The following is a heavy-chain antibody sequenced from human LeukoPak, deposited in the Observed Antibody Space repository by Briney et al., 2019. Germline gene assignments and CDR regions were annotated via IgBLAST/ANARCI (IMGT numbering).Heavy chain of an antibody. CDR3: AKDREYSGSYRPGPTRYYYGMDV. Sequence: PGRSLRLSCAASGFTFSSYAMSGVRQAPGKGLEWVSGISGTGGNTYCTDSVKGRFTISRDNSKNTLYLQMNSLRAEDTAVFYCAKDREYSGSYRPGPTRYYYGMDVWGQGTTVTVS. CDR2: ISGTGGNT. V-gene: IGHV3-23*01. D-gene: IGHD1-26*01. J-gene: IGHJ6*02. CDR1: GFTFSSYA.